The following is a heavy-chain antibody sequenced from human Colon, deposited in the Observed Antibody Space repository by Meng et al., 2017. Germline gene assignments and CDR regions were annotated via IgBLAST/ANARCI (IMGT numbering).Heavy chain of an antibody. J-gene: IGHJ4*02. V-gene: IGHV4-30-2*01. CDR2: TYHSGST. D-gene: IGHD3-22*01. CDR3: ARGALLFDYDTGGYYVPGFDY. Sequence: QLQLQESGSGLLKPSQTLSLTCAVSGGSIRSGGYSWSWIRQPPGKGLEWIGYTYHSGSTYYNPSLKSRVTILVDKSKNQFSLKVRSVTAADTAVYFCARGALLFDYDTGGYYVPGFDYWGQGALVTVSS. CDR1: GGSIRSGGYS.